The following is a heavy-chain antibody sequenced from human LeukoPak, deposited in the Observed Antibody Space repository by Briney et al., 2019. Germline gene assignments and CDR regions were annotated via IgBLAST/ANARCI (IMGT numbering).Heavy chain of an antibody. Sequence: GGSLRLSCAASGFTFSSYGMHWVRQAPGKGLEWVAVIWYDGSTSYYADAVKGRFTISRDNSKNTLYLQMSSLRAEDTAVYYCARYRRGASDYWGQGTLVIVSS. D-gene: IGHD3-16*02. J-gene: IGHJ4*02. CDR2: IWYDGSTS. CDR1: GFTFSSYG. V-gene: IGHV3-33*01. CDR3: ARYRRGASDY.